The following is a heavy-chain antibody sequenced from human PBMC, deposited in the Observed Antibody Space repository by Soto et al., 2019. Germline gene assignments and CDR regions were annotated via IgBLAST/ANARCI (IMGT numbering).Heavy chain of an antibody. V-gene: IGHV1-69*13. D-gene: IGHD5-18*01. J-gene: IGHJ4*02. Sequence: ASVKVSCKASGGTFSSYAISWVRQAPGQGLEWMGGIIPIFGTANYAQKFQGRVTITADESTSTAYMELSSLRSEDTAVYYCARAQRGYSYQIDYWGQGTLVTVAS. CDR1: GGTFSSYA. CDR2: IIPIFGTA. CDR3: ARAQRGYSYQIDY.